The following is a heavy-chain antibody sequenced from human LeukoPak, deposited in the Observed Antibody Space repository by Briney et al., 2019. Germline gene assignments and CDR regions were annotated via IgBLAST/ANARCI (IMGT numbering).Heavy chain of an antibody. J-gene: IGHJ6*02. CDR2: ISAYNGNT. V-gene: IGHV1-18*01. CDR1: GYTFTSYG. Sequence: ASVKVSRKASGYTFTSYGISWVRQAPGQGLEWMGWISAYNGNTNYAQKLQGRVTMTTDTSTSTAYMELRSLRSDDTAVYYCARDKCTNGVCRIDYYYYGMDVWGQGTTVTVSS. CDR3: ARDKCTNGVCRIDYYYYGMDV. D-gene: IGHD2-8*01.